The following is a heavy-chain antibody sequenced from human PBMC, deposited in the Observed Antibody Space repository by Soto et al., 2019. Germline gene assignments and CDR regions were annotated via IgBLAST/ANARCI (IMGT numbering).Heavy chain of an antibody. V-gene: IGHV4-34*01. J-gene: IGHJ5*02. Sequence: QVQLQQWGAGLLKPSETLSLTCAVYGGSFSGYYWSWIRQPPGKGLEWIGEINHSGSTNYNPSLKSRVTISVDTSKKQFSLKLSSVTAADTAVYYCARGWPPIVVVVAATRGWFDPWGQGTLVTVSS. CDR1: GGSFSGYY. D-gene: IGHD2-15*01. CDR3: ARGWPPIVVVVAATRGWFDP. CDR2: INHSGST.